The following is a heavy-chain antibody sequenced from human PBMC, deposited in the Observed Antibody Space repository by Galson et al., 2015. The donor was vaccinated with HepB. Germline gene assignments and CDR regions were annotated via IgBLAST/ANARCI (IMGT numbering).Heavy chain of an antibody. J-gene: IGHJ5*02. CDR1: GGTFSSYA. Sequence: SVKVSCKASGGTFSSYAISWVRQAPGQGLEWMGGIIPIFGTANYAQKFQGRVTITADESTSTAYMELSSLRSEDTAVYYCARGPDCGGDCYDINWFDPWGQGTLVTVSS. D-gene: IGHD2-21*02. CDR3: ARGPDCGGDCYDINWFDP. V-gene: IGHV1-69*13. CDR2: IIPIFGTA.